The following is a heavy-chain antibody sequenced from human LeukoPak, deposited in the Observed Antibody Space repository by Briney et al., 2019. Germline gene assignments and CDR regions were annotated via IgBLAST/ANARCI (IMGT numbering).Heavy chain of an antibody. V-gene: IGHV4-59*01. J-gene: IGHJ4*02. Sequence: SETLSLTCTVSGGSISSYLWSWIRQPPGKGLEWIGYIYYSGSTNYNPSLKSRVTILVDTSKNQFSLKVSSVTAADTAVYYCARGQYSGSCFDNWGQGSLVTVSS. CDR2: IYYSGST. D-gene: IGHD1-26*01. CDR1: GGSISSYL. CDR3: ARGQYSGSCFDN.